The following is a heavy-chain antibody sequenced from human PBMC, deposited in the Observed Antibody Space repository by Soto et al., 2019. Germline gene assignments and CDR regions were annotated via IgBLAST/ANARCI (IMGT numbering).Heavy chain of an antibody. V-gene: IGHV3-53*01. CDR1: GFTVSNNY. CDR2: MYSGGTAT. D-gene: IGHD3-16*02. CDR3: ARGVPVGDIGRLYFDS. J-gene: IGHJ4*02. Sequence: EVQLVESGGGLIQPGGSLRLSCAASGFTVSNNYMTWVRQAPGKGLEWVSVMYSGGTATSYADSVKGRFTVSRDNSKNTVSLQLDSLKADDTAVYYCARGVPVGDIGRLYFDSWGQGPLVTVSS.